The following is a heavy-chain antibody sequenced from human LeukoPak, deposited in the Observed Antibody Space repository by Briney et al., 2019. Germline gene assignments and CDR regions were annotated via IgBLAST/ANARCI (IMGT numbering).Heavy chain of an antibody. CDR3: ARQEGSSWYGDAFDI. V-gene: IGHV4-59*01. J-gene: IGHJ3*02. CDR2: IYYSGST. D-gene: IGHD6-13*01. Sequence: SETLSLTCTVSGVSISSYYWSWIRQPPGKGLEWIGYIYYSGSTNYNPSLKSRVTISVDTSKNQFSLKLNSVTAADTAVYYCARQEGSSWYGDAFDIWGQGTMVTVSS. CDR1: GVSISSYY.